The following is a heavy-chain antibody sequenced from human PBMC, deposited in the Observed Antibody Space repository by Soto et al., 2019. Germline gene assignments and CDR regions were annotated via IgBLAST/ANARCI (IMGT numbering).Heavy chain of an antibody. CDR1: GFTFSRDG. CDR2: ITDNGGST. CDR3: AKERATTTAFDY. J-gene: IGHJ4*02. D-gene: IGHD4-17*01. V-gene: IGHV3-23*01. Sequence: EVQLLESGGGLVQAGGSLRLSCAASGFTFSRDGMSWVRQAPGKGLEWVSLITDNGGSTYYADSVKGRFTISRDNTKNKLFLQMNSLRAEDTAVYYCAKERATTTAFDYCGQGALVTVSS.